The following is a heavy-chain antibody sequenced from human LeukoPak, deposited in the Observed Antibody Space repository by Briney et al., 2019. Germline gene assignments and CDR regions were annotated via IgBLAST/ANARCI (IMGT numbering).Heavy chain of an antibody. V-gene: IGHV3-33*01. D-gene: IGHD3-22*01. J-gene: IGHJ4*02. Sequence: GRSLRLSCAASGFTFSSYGMHWVRQAPGKGLEWVALIWYDGSNKYYADYVNGRFTISRDNSKNTLYLQMNSLRAEDTAVYYCARALFNYDSSGLTYWGQGTLVTVSS. CDR2: IWYDGSNK. CDR3: ARALFNYDSSGLTY. CDR1: GFTFSSYG.